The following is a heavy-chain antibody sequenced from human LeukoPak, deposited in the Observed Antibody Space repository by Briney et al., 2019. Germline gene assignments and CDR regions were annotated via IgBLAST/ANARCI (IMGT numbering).Heavy chain of an antibody. CDR3: AKDVTNRYFDSLSGSGGYYGMDV. Sequence: GGSLRLSCAASGFTFSSYGMHWVRQAPGKGLEWVAFIRYDGSNKYYADSVKGRFTISRDNSKNTLYLQMNSLRAEDTAVYYCAKDVTNRYFDSLSGSGGYYGMDVWGQGTTVTVS. CDR1: GFTFSSYG. D-gene: IGHD3-9*01. J-gene: IGHJ6*02. V-gene: IGHV3-30*02. CDR2: IRYDGSNK.